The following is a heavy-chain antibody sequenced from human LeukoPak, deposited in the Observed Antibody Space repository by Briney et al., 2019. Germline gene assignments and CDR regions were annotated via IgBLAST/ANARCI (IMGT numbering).Heavy chain of an antibody. CDR3: AKALSTYYYDSVDY. V-gene: IGHV3-23*01. CDR2: ISGSGGST. J-gene: IGHJ4*02. CDR1: GFTFSSYA. D-gene: IGHD3-22*01. Sequence: GESLRLSCAAAGFTFSSYAMSWVRQAPGKGLEWVSAISGSGGSTYYADSVKGRFTISRDNSKNTLYLQMNSLRAEDTAVYYCAKALSTYYYDSVDYCGQGTLVTVSS.